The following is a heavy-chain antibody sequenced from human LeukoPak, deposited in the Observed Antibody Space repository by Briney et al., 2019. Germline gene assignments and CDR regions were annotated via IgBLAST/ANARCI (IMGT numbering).Heavy chain of an antibody. J-gene: IGHJ5*02. CDR2: INPSGGST. Sequence: ASVKVSCKASGYTFTSYYMHWVRQAPGQGLEWMGIINPSGGSTSYAQKFQGRVTMTRDMSTSTVYMEPSSLRSEDTAVYYCAREFGDALGYNWFDPWGQGTLVTVSS. CDR3: AREFGDALGYNWFDP. V-gene: IGHV1-46*01. D-gene: IGHD3-10*01. CDR1: GYTFTSYY.